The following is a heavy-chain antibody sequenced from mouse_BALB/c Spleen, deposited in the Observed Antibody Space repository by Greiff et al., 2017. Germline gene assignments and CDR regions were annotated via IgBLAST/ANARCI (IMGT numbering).Heavy chain of an antibody. V-gene: IGHV6-6*02. CDR3: TRRGSGYYAMDY. D-gene: IGHD3-1*01. CDR1: GFTFSNYW. J-gene: IGHJ4*01. Sequence: EVMLVESGGGLVQPGGSMKLSCVASGFTFSNYWMNWVRQSPEKGLEWVAEIRLKSNNYATHYAESVKGRFTISRDDSKSSVYLQMNNLRAEDTGIYYCTRRGSGYYAMDYWGQGTSVTVSS. CDR2: IRLKSNNYAT.